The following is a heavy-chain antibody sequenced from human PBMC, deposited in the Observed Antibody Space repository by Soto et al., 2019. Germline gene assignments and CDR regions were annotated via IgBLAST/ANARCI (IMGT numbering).Heavy chain of an antibody. CDR1: GGSFSGYY. D-gene: IGHD5-18*01. Sequence: SETLSLTCAVYGGSFSGYYWSWIRQPPGKGLEWIGEINHSGSTNYNPSLKSRVTISVDTSKNQFSLKLSSVTAADTAVYYCARGSLDTAMVSNNWFDPWGQGTLVTVSS. J-gene: IGHJ5*02. CDR3: ARGSLDTAMVSNNWFDP. CDR2: INHSGST. V-gene: IGHV4-34*01.